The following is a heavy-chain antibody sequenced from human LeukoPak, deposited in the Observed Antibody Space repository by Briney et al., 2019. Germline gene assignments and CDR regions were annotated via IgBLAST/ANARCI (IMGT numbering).Heavy chain of an antibody. Sequence: GGSLRLSCAASGFTFSTYAMSWVRQAPGKGLEWVSSITGSGGSTYYADSVKGRFTISRDNSKNTLYLQMNSLRAEDTAVYYCASYPPRGIQLWFPGYWGQGTLVTVSS. V-gene: IGHV3-23*01. CDR3: ASYPPRGIQLWFPGY. J-gene: IGHJ4*02. CDR2: ITGSGGST. D-gene: IGHD5-18*01. CDR1: GFTFSTYA.